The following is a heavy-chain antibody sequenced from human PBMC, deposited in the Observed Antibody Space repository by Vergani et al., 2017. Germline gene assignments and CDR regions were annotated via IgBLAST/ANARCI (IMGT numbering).Heavy chain of an antibody. J-gene: IGHJ4*02. V-gene: IGHV3-30*02. Sequence: QVQLVESGGGVVQPGGSLRLSCAASGFTFSSYGMHWVRQAPGKGVEWVAFLRYDGSNKNYADSVKGRFTISRDNSKNTLYLQMNILRAEDTAVYYCAKDXFLCPASSGSPPGDWGQGTLVTVSS. CDR2: LRYDGSNK. CDR1: GFTFSSYG. D-gene: IGHD3-22*01. CDR3: AKDXFLCPASSGSPPGD.